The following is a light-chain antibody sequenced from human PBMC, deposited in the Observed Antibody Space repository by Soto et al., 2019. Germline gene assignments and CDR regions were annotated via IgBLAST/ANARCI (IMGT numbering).Light chain of an antibody. CDR2: EVN. Sequence: QSVLTQPASVSGSPGQSITISCTGTSSDVGAYDFVSWYQHHPGKAPKLIIYEVNNRPSGVPDRFSGSKSGTSVSLAITGLRGEDEADYHCQSYDSSLTNAVFGGGTKLTVL. CDR1: SSDVGAYDF. V-gene: IGLV2-14*01. J-gene: IGLJ2*01. CDR3: QSYDSSLTNAV.